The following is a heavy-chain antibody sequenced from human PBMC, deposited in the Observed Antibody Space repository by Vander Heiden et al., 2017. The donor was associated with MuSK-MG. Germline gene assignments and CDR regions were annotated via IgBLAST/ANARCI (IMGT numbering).Heavy chain of an antibody. Sequence: EVQLLQSGGGLVQPGGSLRRSCVAAGFTFDTYAMTWVRQGPGKGLEWVSVITGNGRTIYYADSVKGRFTISRDNSKKTLYLQMNSLRAEDTAVYYCANYCSTTSCYPFHHWGQGTLVTVSS. CDR1: GFTFDTYA. J-gene: IGHJ1*01. CDR3: ANYCSTTSCYPFHH. D-gene: IGHD2-2*01. V-gene: IGHV3-23*01. CDR2: ITGNGRTI.